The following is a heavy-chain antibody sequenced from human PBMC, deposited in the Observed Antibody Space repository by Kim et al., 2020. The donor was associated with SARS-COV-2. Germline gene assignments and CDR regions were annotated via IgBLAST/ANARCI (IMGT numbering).Heavy chain of an antibody. V-gene: IGHV3-23*01. CDR1: GFTFSSYA. J-gene: IGHJ3*02. D-gene: IGHD3-10*01. CDR2: ISGSGGST. Sequence: GGSLRLSCAASGFTFSSYAMSWVRQAPGKGLEWVSAISGSGGSTYYADSVKGRFTISRDNSKNTLYLQMNSLRAEDTAVYYCAKDRRGVLLWFGELLESDAFDIWGQGTMVTVSS. CDR3: AKDRRGVLLWFGELLESDAFDI.